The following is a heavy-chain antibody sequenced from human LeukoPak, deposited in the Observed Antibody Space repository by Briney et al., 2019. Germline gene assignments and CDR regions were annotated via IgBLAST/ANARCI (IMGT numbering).Heavy chain of an antibody. V-gene: IGHV4-31*03. Sequence: SEALSLTCTVSGGSISSGVYYWSWIRQHPGKGLEWIGYIYYSGSTYYNPSLKSRVTISVDTSKNQFSLKLSSVTAADTAVYYCARRYCSSTSCQDDYWGQGTLVTVSS. CDR3: ARRYCSSTSCQDDY. J-gene: IGHJ4*02. CDR2: IYYSGST. D-gene: IGHD2-2*01. CDR1: GGSISSGVYY.